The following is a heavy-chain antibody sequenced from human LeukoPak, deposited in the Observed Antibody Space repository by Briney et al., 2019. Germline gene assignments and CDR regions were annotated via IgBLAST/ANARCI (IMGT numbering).Heavy chain of an antibody. CDR3: ARGYSGYLGAFDI. D-gene: IGHD5-12*01. V-gene: IGHV4-59*01. Sequence: SETLSLTCTVSGGSISSYYWSWIRQPPGKGLEWIGYIYYSGSTNYNPSLKSRVTISVDTSKNQFSLKLSSVPAADTAVYYCARGYSGYLGAFDIWGQGTMVTVSS. CDR1: GGSISSYY. CDR2: IYYSGST. J-gene: IGHJ3*02.